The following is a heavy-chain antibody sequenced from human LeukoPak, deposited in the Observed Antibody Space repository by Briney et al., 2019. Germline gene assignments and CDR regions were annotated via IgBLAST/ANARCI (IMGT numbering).Heavy chain of an antibody. CDR1: GYTFTSYA. CDR2: INTNTGNP. D-gene: IGHD3-3*01. Sequence: ASVKVSCKASGYTFTSYAMNWVRQAPGQGLEWMGWINTNTGNPTYAQGFTGRFVFSLDTSVSTAYLQISSLKAEDTAVYYCARPHSADYDFWSGYYTGYYYYYMDVWGKGTTVTVSS. J-gene: IGHJ6*03. CDR3: ARPHSADYDFWSGYYTGYYYYYMDV. V-gene: IGHV7-4-1*02.